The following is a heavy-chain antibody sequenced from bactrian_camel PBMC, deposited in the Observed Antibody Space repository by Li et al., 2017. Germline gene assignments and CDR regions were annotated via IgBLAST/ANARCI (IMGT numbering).Heavy chain of an antibody. CDR1: GHTYKQYY. CDR2: VNTAGGPT. V-gene: IGHV3S1*01. J-gene: IGHJ4*01. Sequence: HVQLVESGGGSVQAGGSLRLSCAVSGHTYKQYYMYWLRQAPGKGLEGIAGVNTAGGPTDYAESVKGRFTISRDNAENTVYLQMNRLQPEDTGVYYCANVPPTSLAVGLGARGQGTQVTVS. D-gene: IGHD5*01.